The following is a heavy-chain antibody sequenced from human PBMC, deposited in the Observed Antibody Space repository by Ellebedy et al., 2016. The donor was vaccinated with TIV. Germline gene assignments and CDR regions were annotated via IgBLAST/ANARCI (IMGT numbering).Heavy chain of an antibody. V-gene: IGHV3-23*01. D-gene: IGHD3-10*01. J-gene: IGHJ4*02. CDR2: ISGTGGST. CDR3: ASSRYHYYVGNTVFAY. Sequence: GESLKISCAASGFTFSSYAMSWVRQAPGKGLEWVSIISGTGGSTNYADSVKGRFTISRDNSKNTLYLQMNSLRAEDTAIYYCASSRYHYYVGNTVFAYWGRGTLVTVSS. CDR1: GFTFSSYA.